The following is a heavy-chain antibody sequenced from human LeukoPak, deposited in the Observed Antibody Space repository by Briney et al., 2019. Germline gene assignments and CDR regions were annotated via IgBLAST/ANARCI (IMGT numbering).Heavy chain of an antibody. J-gene: IGHJ2*01. D-gene: IGHD3-22*01. Sequence: SETLSLTCTVSGGSISSYYWSWIRQPPGKGLERIGYIYYSGSTNYNPSLKSRVTISVDTSKNQFSLKLSSVTAADTAVYYCARAVVKFWYFDLWGRGTLVTVSS. CDR1: GGSISSYY. CDR3: ARAVVKFWYFDL. CDR2: IYYSGST. V-gene: IGHV4-59*01.